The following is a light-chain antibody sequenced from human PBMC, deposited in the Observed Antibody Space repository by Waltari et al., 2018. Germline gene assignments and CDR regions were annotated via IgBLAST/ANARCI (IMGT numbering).Light chain of an antibody. CDR3: QQYDEWPYT. J-gene: IGKJ2*01. CDR2: AAF. Sequence: ETVMIQSPATLSVSPGEPVTLSCRASQSVSNNLAWYQQTPGQPPRLLIYAAFSRGNAMPGRLGGSGSGTDYARTITPLQSEDVGVYYGQQYDEWPYTFGQGTKLEI. CDR1: QSVSNN. V-gene: IGKV3-15*01.